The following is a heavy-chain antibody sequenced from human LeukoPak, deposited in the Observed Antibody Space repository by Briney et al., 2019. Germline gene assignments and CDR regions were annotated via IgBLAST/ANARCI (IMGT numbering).Heavy chain of an antibody. CDR3: AREDGGSFDY. CDR1: GGSISSYY. CDR2: IYYTGST. V-gene: IGHV4-59*12. D-gene: IGHD3-16*01. J-gene: IGHJ4*02. Sequence: SETLSLTCTFSGGSISSYYWSWIRQPPGKGLQWIGYIYYTGSTNYNSSLTSRVTISVDTSKNQFSLKLSSVTAADTAVYYCAREDGGSFDYWGQGTLVTVSS.